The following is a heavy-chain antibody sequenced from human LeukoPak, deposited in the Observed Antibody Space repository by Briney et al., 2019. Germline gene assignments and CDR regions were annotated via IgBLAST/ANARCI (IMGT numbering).Heavy chain of an antibody. CDR1: GFTVSSNY. CDR2: IYSGGST. D-gene: IGHD2-15*01. Sequence: GGSPRLSCAASGFTVSSNYMSWVRQAPGKGLEWVSVIYSGGSTYYADSVKGRFAISRDNSKNTLYLQMNSLRAEDTAVYYCAREGVSGSYYFDYWGQGTLVTVSS. V-gene: IGHV3-66*01. J-gene: IGHJ4*02. CDR3: AREGVSGSYYFDY.